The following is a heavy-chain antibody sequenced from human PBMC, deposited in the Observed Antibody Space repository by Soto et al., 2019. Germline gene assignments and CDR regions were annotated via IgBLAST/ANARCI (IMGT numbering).Heavy chain of an antibody. V-gene: IGHV2-5*02. J-gene: IGHJ6*03. CDR3: AHNRFVTPVYWYYYTDV. CDR1: GFSLSTSGVG. Sequence: QITLKESGPPLVKPTQTLTLTCSFSGFSLSTSGVGVVWIRHPPGKALEWLGIIYWDDDERYSLSGRRSLTITKDTSKKQVVLRMTNMDPVDTATYYCAHNRFVTPVYWYYYTDVWGKGTTVTVSS. D-gene: IGHD4-4*01. CDR2: IYWDDDE.